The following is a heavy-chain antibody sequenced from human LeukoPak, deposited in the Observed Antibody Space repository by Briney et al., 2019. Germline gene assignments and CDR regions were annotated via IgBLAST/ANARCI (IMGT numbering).Heavy chain of an antibody. CDR1: GFTISLNY. Sequence: GGSLRLSCAASGFTISLNYMGWVRQAPGKGLEWVATIYTGDSRDYLESVRGRSTISTDKSKSILYLQMNSLRVEDTAVYFCARGLPGGTARQLDVFDYWGQGTLVTVSS. V-gene: IGHV3-53*01. D-gene: IGHD5-24*01. J-gene: IGHJ4*02. CDR2: IYTGDSR. CDR3: ARGLPGGTARQLDVFDY.